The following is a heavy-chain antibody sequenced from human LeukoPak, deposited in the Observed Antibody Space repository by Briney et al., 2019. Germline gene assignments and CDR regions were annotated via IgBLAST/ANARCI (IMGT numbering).Heavy chain of an antibody. CDR2: IYTSGTT. Sequence: WETLSLTCTVSGGSINGYYWSWIRQPAGKGLEWIGRIYTSGTTNYNPSLKSRVTMSVDTSKNQFSLKLSSVTAADTAVYYCARGRNCGGDCYYFAYWGQGTLVTVSS. CDR1: GGSINGYY. D-gene: IGHD2-21*02. CDR3: ARGRNCGGDCYYFAY. V-gene: IGHV4-4*07. J-gene: IGHJ4*02.